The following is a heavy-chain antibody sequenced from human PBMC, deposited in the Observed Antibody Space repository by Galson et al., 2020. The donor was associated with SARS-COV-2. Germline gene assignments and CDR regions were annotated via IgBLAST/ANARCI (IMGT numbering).Heavy chain of an antibody. D-gene: IGHD6-19*01. J-gene: IGHJ4*02. V-gene: IGHV3-23*01. CDR2: ISGGGFTT. CDR3: AKESPYSSAWLWDDY. Sequence: GESLKISCAASGFNFGDYAMTWVRQAPGKGLEWVSAISGGGFTTYYADHVKGRFTISRDNSRNTLFLQMNSLRAEDTAFYFCAKESPYSSAWLWDDYRGQGTLVTVS. CDR1: GFNFGDYA.